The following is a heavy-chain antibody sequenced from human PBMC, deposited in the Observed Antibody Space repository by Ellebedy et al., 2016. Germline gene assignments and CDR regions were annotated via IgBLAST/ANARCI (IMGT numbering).Heavy chain of an antibody. CDR2: IKQDGSEK. V-gene: IGHV3-7*01. J-gene: IGHJ5*02. CDR1: GFTFSKYW. Sequence: GESLKISXAASGFTFSKYWMTWVRQAPGKGLEWVANIKQDGSEKSYVDSVKGRFTISRDNAKDSLYLQMNSLRVEDTAVYYCVRTYGGNSGAFGWFDPWGQGALVTVSS. CDR3: VRTYGGNSGAFGWFDP. D-gene: IGHD4-23*01.